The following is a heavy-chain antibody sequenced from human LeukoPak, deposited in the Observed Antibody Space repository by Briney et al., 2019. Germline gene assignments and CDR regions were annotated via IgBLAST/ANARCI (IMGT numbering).Heavy chain of an antibody. D-gene: IGHD5-18*01. CDR1: GFTFSSYG. CDR3: AKDSHTAMAFDY. J-gene: IGHJ4*02. Sequence: GGSLRLSCAASGFTFSSYGMHWVRQAPGKGLEWVAVISYDGSNKYYADSVKGRFTISRDNSKNTLYLQMNSLRAEDTAVYYCAKDSHTAMAFDYWGQGTLVTVSS. V-gene: IGHV3-30*18. CDR2: ISYDGSNK.